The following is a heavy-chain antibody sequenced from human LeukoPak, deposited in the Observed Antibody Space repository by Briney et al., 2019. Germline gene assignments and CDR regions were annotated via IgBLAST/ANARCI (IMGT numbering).Heavy chain of an antibody. D-gene: IGHD1-14*01. V-gene: IGHV3-48*02. J-gene: IGHJ4*02. CDR2: ISSSGSTI. Sequence: PGGSLRLSCAASGFTFNSYSMNWVRQAPGKGLGWVSYISSSGSTIYSADSVKGRFTISRDNAKNSLYLQMNSLRDEDTAVYYCAPTSHRYDFPYYWGQGTLVTVSS. CDR3: APTSHRYDFPYY. CDR1: GFTFNSYS.